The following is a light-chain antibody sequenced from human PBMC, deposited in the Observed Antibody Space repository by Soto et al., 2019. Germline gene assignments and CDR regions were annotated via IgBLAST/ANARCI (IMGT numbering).Light chain of an antibody. CDR1: SSDVGGYND. J-gene: IGLJ2*01. CDR3: SSYAGSNNLV. V-gene: IGLV2-8*01. CDR2: EVS. Sequence: QSALTQPPSASGSPGQSVTISCTGTSSDVGGYNDVSWYQHHPGKAPKLMIYEVSKRPSGVPARFSGSKSGNTDSLTVSGLQAEDEADYYCSSYAGSNNLVFGGGTKLTVL.